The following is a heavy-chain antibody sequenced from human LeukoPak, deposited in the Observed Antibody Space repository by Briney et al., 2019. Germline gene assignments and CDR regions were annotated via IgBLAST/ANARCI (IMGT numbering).Heavy chain of an antibody. J-gene: IGHJ4*01. V-gene: IGHV3-7*01. CDR2: IKQDGGEK. Sequence: GGSLRLSCAVSGFTFSSYWMNWVRQAPGKGLEGAASIKQDGGEKSYVDSVKGRFTISRDNAKNSLYLQMSSLRAEDTAVYYCARDGTAAGLYFDLWGQGTLVTVSS. CDR3: ARDGTAAGLYFDL. CDR1: GFTFSSYW. D-gene: IGHD6-13*01.